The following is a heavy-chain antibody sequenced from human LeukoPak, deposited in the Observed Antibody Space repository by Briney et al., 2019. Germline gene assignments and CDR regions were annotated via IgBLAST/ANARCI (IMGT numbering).Heavy chain of an antibody. V-gene: IGHV1-18*01. CDR3: ARDPQGDSSGYYPHYFDY. D-gene: IGHD3-22*01. J-gene: IGHJ4*02. CDR1: GYTFTSYG. Sequence: GASVKVSCKASGYTFTSYGISWVRQAPGQGLEWMGWISAYNGNTNYAQKLQGRVTMTTDTSTSTAYMELRSLRSDDTAVYYCARDPQGDSSGYYPHYFDYWGQGTLVTVSS. CDR2: ISAYNGNT.